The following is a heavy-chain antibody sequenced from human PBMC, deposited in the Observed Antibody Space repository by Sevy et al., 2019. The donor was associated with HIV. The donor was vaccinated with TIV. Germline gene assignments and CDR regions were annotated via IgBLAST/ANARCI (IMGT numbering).Heavy chain of an antibody. J-gene: IGHJ4*02. CDR3: ARNYDGSGSYFDF. CDR2: MSPNSGNT. V-gene: IGHV1-8*01. CDR1: GYTFTSYD. Sequence: ASLKVSCKASGYTFTSYDVNWVRQATGHGLEWMGWMSPNSGNTGYAQNLQGRVTLTRNTSMSTAYMELTSLTSEDTAVYFCARNYDGSGSYFDFWGQGTLVTVSS. D-gene: IGHD3-10*01.